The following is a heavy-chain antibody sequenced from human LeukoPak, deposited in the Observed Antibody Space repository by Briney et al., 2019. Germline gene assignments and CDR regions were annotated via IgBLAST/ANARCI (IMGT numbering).Heavy chain of an antibody. Sequence: PGGTLRLSCAASGFTFSNYGMSWVRQAPGKGLEWVSSLSRSGGSTYYADSVKGRFTISRDNSKSTLSLQMNSLRAEDTAIYYCATYRQVLLPFESWGQGTLVTVSS. J-gene: IGHJ4*02. CDR3: ATYRQVLLPFES. CDR1: GFTFSNYG. CDR2: LSRSGGST. V-gene: IGHV3-23*01. D-gene: IGHD2-8*02.